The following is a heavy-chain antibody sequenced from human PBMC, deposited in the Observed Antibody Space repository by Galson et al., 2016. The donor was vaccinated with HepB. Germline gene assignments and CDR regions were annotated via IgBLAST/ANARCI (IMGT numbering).Heavy chain of an antibody. D-gene: IGHD4-17*01. Sequence: SLRLSCAASGFSFSTSPVSWVRQAPGKGLDWVAYISSRSSTMYYAHSVRGRFTISRDNAKNSLFLQMNSLRDEDTAIYFCAGGDGGDLRHWGQGTLVTVSS. J-gene: IGHJ1*01. CDR1: GFSFSTSP. CDR3: AGGDGGDLRH. V-gene: IGHV3-48*02. CDR2: ISSRSSTM.